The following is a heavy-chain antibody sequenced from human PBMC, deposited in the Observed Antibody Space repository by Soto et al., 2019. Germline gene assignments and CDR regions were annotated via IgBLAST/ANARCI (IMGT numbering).Heavy chain of an antibody. J-gene: IGHJ3*02. V-gene: IGHV4-31*03. CDR1: GDSISSGGYY. CDR2: INYSGST. CDR3: ARDPGSGSPYDAFDI. Sequence: QMQLQESGPGLVKPSQTLSLTCTVSGDSISSGGYYWSWIRQHPGKGLAWIGYINYSGSTYYNPSLKSRVTISVDTSKNQFSLKLSSVTAADTAVYYCARDPGSGSPYDAFDIWGQGTIVTVSS. D-gene: IGHD3-10*01.